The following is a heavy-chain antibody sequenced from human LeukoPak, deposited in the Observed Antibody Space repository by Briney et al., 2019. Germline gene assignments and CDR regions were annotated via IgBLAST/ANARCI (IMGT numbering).Heavy chain of an antibody. J-gene: IGHJ4*02. Sequence: GGSLRLSCAASGFTFSSYSMNWVRQAPGKGLEWVSSISSSSSYIYYADSVKGRFTISRDNAKNSLYLQMNSLRAEDTAVYYCATDPSWIAARLIDYWGQGTLVTVSS. CDR1: GFTFSSYS. V-gene: IGHV3-21*01. CDR3: ATDPSWIAARLIDY. D-gene: IGHD6-6*01. CDR2: ISSSSSYI.